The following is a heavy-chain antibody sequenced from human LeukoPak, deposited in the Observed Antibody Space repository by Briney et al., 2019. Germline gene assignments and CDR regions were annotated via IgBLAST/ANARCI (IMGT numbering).Heavy chain of an antibody. Sequence: ASVKVSCKASGYTFTGYYMHWVRQAPGQGLEWMGWINPNSGGTNYAQKFQGWVTMTRDTSISTAYMELSSLRSDDTAMYYCVREITRATTYFDSWGQGTLVTVSS. CDR1: GYTFTGYY. J-gene: IGHJ4*02. D-gene: IGHD1-26*01. V-gene: IGHV1-2*04. CDR3: VREITRATTYFDS. CDR2: INPNSGGT.